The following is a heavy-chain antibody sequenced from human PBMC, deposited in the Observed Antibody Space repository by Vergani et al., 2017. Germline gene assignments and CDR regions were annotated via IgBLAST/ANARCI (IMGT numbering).Heavy chain of an antibody. Sequence: EVQLVESGGGLVKPGGSLRLSCVASGFTFGSYSMNWVRQAPGKGLGWVSVISSDRSNRYYADSVKGRFTISRDNGEYTLLLQMNSLRPEDTAVYYCAIGVPVYQLPTQSFQHGGQGTLVTVS. CDR2: ISSDRSNR. V-gene: IGHV3-21*01. D-gene: IGHD2-2*01. J-gene: IGHJ1*01. CDR3: AIGVPVYQLPTQSFQH. CDR1: GFTFGSYS.